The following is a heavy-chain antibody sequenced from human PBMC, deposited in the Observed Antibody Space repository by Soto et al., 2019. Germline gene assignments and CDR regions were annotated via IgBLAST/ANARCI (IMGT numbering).Heavy chain of an antibody. CDR1: GFTFSSDA. CDR2: ISGSGGST. CDR3: AKNPGYYYDSTGYHFDY. Sequence: GGSLRLSCAAYGFTFSSDAMSWVRQAPGKGLEWVSAISGSGGSTYYADSVKGRFTISRDNSKNTLYLQMNSLRAEDTAVYYCAKNPGYYYDSTGYHFDYRGQGPLVTVSS. J-gene: IGHJ4*02. D-gene: IGHD3-22*01. V-gene: IGHV3-23*01.